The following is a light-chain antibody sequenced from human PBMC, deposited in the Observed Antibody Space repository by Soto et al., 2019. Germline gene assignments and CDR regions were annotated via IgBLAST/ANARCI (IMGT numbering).Light chain of an antibody. V-gene: IGKV1-39*01. CDR2: AAA. CDR3: QQSYSTAITIT. CDR1: QSISSY. Sequence: DIQRTESPSSVSAAVGDRVTITCRASQSISSYLNWYQQKPGKAPKLLIYAAASLQSGVPSRFSGSGSGTDFTLTISSLQPEDFATYWCQQSYSTAITITFGQGTRLEIK. J-gene: IGKJ5*01.